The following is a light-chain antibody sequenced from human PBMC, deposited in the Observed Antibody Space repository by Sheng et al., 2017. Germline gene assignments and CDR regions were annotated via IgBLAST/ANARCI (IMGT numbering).Light chain of an antibody. CDR1: QSFKSY. CDR2: ATS. CDR3: QQFLVTPPT. J-gene: IGKJ1*01. Sequence: EIVLTQSPATLSLFPGERATLSCRASQSFKSYLAWYQHKGGQAPRLLIYATSIRATGVPDRFSGSGSGTDFTLTISRLEPEDFAVYYCQQFLVTPPTFGQATKVELK. V-gene: IGKV3-11*01.